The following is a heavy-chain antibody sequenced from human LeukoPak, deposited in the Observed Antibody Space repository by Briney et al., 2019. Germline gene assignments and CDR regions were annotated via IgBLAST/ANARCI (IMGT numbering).Heavy chain of an antibody. CDR1: GGSISSSSYY. CDR2: IYYSGST. J-gene: IGHJ4*02. Sequence: SETLSLTCTVSGGSISSSSYYWGCIRQPPGKGLECIGSIYYSGSTYYNPSLKSRVTISVDTSKNQFSLKLSSVTAADTAVYYCARVRALYGGYETGVVDYWGQGTLVTVSS. CDR3: ARVRALYGGYETGVVDY. V-gene: IGHV4-39*07. D-gene: IGHD5-12*01.